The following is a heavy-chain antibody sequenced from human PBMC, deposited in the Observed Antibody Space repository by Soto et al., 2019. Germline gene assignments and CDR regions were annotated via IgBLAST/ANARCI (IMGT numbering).Heavy chain of an antibody. V-gene: IGHV1-8*01. D-gene: IGHD6-13*01. CDR2: MNPNSGNT. J-gene: IGHJ5*02. Sequence: QVQLVQSGAKVKKPGASVKVSCKASGYTFTSYDINWVRQATGQGLEWMGWMNPNSGNTGYAQKFQGRVTMTRNTSISTAYMELSSLRSEDTAVYYCARERSAAGTGWFDPWGQGTLVTVSS. CDR3: ARERSAAGTGWFDP. CDR1: GYTFTSYD.